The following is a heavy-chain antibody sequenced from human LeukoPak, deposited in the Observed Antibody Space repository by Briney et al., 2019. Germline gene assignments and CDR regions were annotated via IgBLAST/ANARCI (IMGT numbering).Heavy chain of an antibody. CDR1: RGSFSGFY. CDR3: ARRILITIFGVVTVDAFDI. D-gene: IGHD3-3*01. J-gene: IGHJ3*02. V-gene: IGHV4-34*01. Sequence: SETLSLTCAVYRGSFSGFYWSWIRQPPGKGLEWIGEINHSGSTNYNPSLKSRVTISVDASKNQFSLKLSSVTAADTAVYYCARRILITIFGVVTVDAFDIWGQGTMVTVSS. CDR2: INHSGST.